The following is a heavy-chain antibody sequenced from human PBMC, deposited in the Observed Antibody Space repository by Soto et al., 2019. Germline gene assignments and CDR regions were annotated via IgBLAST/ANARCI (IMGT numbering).Heavy chain of an antibody. CDR3: AKAYFVWSSEQPYYFDY. J-gene: IGHJ4*02. D-gene: IGHD3-16*01. V-gene: IGHV3-23*01. CDR1: GFTFSNYA. CDR2: ISGSGGRS. Sequence: EVQLLDSGGGLVQPGGSLRLSCAASGFTFSNYAMTWVRQGPGKGLEWVSGISGSGGRSYYADSVKGRFTISRVNSKSTLYLQMNSLRAEDTAVYYCAKAYFVWSSEQPYYFDYWGQGTLVTVSS.